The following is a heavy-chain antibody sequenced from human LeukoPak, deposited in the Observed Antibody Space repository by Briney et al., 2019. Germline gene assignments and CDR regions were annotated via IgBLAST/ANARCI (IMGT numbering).Heavy chain of an antibody. Sequence: SVKVSCKASGGTFSSYAISWVRQAPGQGPEWMGGIIPIFGTANYAQKFQGRVTITTDESTSTAYMELSSLRSEDTAVYYCARRGDYDSSGYLDAFDIWGQGTMVTVSS. CDR3: ARRGDYDSSGYLDAFDI. V-gene: IGHV1-69*05. CDR2: IIPIFGTA. J-gene: IGHJ3*02. D-gene: IGHD3-22*01. CDR1: GGTFSSYA.